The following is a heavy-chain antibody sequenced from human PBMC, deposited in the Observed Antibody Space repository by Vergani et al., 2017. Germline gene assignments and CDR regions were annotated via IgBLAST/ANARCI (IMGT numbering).Heavy chain of an antibody. CDR3: AGDRYDPMVYYYGMDV. V-gene: IGHV4-59*11. Sequence: QVQLPESGPGLVKPSETLSLTCTVSGGSLSSHYWSWIRQPPGKGLEWIGYLYNSGSTNYNPSLKSRVTISVDTSKNQFSLKLSSVTAADTAVYYCAGDRYDPMVYYYGMDVWGQGTTVTVSS. CDR2: LYNSGST. J-gene: IGHJ6*02. D-gene: IGHD3-10*01. CDR1: GGSLSSHY.